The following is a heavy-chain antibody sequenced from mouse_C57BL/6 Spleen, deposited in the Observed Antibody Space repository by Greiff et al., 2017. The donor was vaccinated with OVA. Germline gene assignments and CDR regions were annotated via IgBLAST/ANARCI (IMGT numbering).Heavy chain of an antibody. CDR1: GYSITSGYY. J-gene: IGHJ3*01. D-gene: IGHD2-3*01. CDR3: ARGGYDGYYPAWFAY. CDR2: ISYDGSN. V-gene: IGHV3-6*01. Sequence: EVKLQESGPGLVKPSQSLSLTCSVTGYSITSGYYWHWIRQFPGNKLEWMGYISYDGSNNYNPSLKNRISITRDTSKNQFFLKLNSVTTEDTATYYCARGGYDGYYPAWFAYWGQGTLVTVSA.